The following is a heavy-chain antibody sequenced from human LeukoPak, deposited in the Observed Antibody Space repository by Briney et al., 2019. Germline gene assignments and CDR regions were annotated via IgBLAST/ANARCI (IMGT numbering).Heavy chain of an antibody. CDR3: ARHRRITMVREASNYYYYYMDV. D-gene: IGHD3-10*01. J-gene: IGHJ6*03. V-gene: IGHV5-51*01. Sequence: GASLQISCKGSGYIFTSYWIGWVRQMPGKGLEWMGIIYPGDSDTRYSPSFQGQVTISADKSISTAYLQWSSLKASDTAMYYCARHRRITMVREASNYYYYYMDVWGKGTTVTVSS. CDR2: IYPGDSDT. CDR1: GYIFTSYW.